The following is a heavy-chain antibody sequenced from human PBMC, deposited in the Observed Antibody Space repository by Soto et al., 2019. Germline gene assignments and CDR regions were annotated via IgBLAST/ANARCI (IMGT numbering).Heavy chain of an antibody. CDR1: GFTFSSYG. V-gene: IGHV3-33*01. CDR2: IWYDGSNK. CDR3: ARENLFRIQDY. D-gene: IGHD2-21*01. J-gene: IGHJ4*02. Sequence: ESVGGVVQPGRSLRLSCAASGFTFSSYGMHWVRQAPGKGLEWVAVIWYDGSNKYYADSVKGRFTISRDNSKNTLYLQMNSLRAEDTAVYYCARENLFRIQDYWGQGTLVTVSS.